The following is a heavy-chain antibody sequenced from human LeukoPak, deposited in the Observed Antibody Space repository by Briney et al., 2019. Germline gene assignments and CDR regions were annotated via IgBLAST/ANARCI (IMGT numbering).Heavy chain of an antibody. CDR1: GVSISSSSYY. CDR2: IYYSGST. V-gene: IGHV4-39*01. J-gene: IGHJ6*03. CDR3: ARLKQQLFRYYYYYMDV. Sequence: PSETLSLTCTVSGVSISSSSYYWGWIRQPPGKGLEWIGSIYYSGSTYYNPSLKSRVTISVDTSKNQFSLKLSSVTAADTAVYYCARLKQQLFRYYYYYMDVWGKGTTVTISS. D-gene: IGHD6-13*01.